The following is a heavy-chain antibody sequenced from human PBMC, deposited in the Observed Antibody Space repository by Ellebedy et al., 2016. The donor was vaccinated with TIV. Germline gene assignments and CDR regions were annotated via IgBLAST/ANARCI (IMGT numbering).Heavy chain of an antibody. CDR2: IYPGDSDT. CDR1: GYSFTSYW. CDR3: ARLPDYGDYWFDT. V-gene: IGHV5-51*01. D-gene: IGHD4-17*01. Sequence: GGSLRLSCKGSGYSFTSYWIGWVRQMPGKGLEWMGIIYPGDSDTGYSPSFQGQVTISADKSISTAYLQWTSLKASDTAMYYCARLPDYGDYWFDTWGQGTLVTVSS. J-gene: IGHJ5*02.